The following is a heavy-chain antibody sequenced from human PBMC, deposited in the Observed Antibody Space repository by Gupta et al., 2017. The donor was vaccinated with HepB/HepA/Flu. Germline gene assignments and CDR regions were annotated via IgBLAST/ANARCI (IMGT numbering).Heavy chain of an antibody. D-gene: IGHD1-26*01. CDR2: IKSKTDGGTT. Sequence: EVQLVESGGGLVKPGGSLRLSCAASGFTFSNAWMSWVRQAPGKGLEWVGRIKSKTDGGTTDYAAPVKGRFTISRDDSKNTLYLQMNSLKTEDTAVYYCTTDWELLGAFDIWGQGTMVTVSS. V-gene: IGHV3-15*01. CDR3: TTDWELLGAFDI. J-gene: IGHJ3*02. CDR1: GFTFSNAW.